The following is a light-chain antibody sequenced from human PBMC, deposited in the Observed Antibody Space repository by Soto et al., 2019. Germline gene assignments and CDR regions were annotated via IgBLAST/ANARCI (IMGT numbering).Light chain of an antibody. Sequence: DIQMTQSPSSLSASVGDRVTITCRASQGISNYLAWYQQKPGKVPKLRIYAASTLQSGVPFGFSGSGSGTEFTLTISSLQPEDVATYYCQKYNSALITFGQGTRLEIK. CDR3: QKYNSALIT. J-gene: IGKJ5*01. CDR2: AAS. CDR1: QGISNY. V-gene: IGKV1-27*01.